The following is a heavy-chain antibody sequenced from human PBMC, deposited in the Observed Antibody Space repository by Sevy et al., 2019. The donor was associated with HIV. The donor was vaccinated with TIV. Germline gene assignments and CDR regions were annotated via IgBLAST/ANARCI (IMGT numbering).Heavy chain of an antibody. CDR1: GGSTSRFY. Sequence: SETLSLTCTVSGGSTSRFYWNWIRQPPGKGLEWIGYIYYSGSTNYNPSLKSRVTISMDTSKNQFSLKLSSVTATDTAVYYCARVADAGIEPYWYFDVWGRGTLVTVSS. J-gene: IGHJ2*01. D-gene: IGHD6-13*01. V-gene: IGHV4-59*01. CDR2: IYYSGST. CDR3: ARVADAGIEPYWYFDV.